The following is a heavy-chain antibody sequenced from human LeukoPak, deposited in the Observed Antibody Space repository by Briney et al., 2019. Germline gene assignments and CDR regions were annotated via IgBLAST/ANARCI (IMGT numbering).Heavy chain of an antibody. D-gene: IGHD3-22*01. J-gene: IGHJ5*02. CDR2: IYYSGST. CDR1: GGSISSYY. CDR3: ARASGDSSGYYDVYQIDNWFDP. V-gene: IGHV4-59*08. Sequence: KTSETLSLTCTVSGGSISSYYWSWIRQPPGKGLEWIGYIYYSGSTNYNPSLKSRVTISVDTSKNQFSLKLSSVTAADTAVYYCARASGDSSGYYDVYQIDNWFDPWGQGTLVTVSS.